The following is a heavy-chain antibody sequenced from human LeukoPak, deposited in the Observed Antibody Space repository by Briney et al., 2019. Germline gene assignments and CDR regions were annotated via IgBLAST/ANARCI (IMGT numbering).Heavy chain of an antibody. D-gene: IGHD3-16*01. V-gene: IGHV4-59*08. Sequence: SDTLSLTCTVSGASITTYYWSWIRQPPGKGLEWIGDIYYSGSTNYNPSLKSRVTISVDTSKNQVSLKLNSVTAADTAVYYCARHYSIAGGRLSGYWLDPWGQGTLVTVSS. CDR3: ARHYSIAGGRLSGYWLDP. CDR1: GASITTYY. J-gene: IGHJ5*02. CDR2: IYYSGST.